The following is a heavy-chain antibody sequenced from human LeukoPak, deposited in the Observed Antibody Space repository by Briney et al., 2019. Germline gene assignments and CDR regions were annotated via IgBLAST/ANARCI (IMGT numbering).Heavy chain of an antibody. CDR3: ARVRRPRVIVVVPAAGGWFDP. CDR2: INPSGGST. D-gene: IGHD2-2*01. CDR1: GYTFTSYY. J-gene: IGHJ5*02. Sequence: ASVKVSCKASGYTFTSYYMHWVRKAPGQGLEWMGIINPSGGSTSYAQKFQGRVTMTRDMSTSTVYMELSSLRSEDTAVYYCARVRRPRVIVVVPAAGGWFDPWGQGTLVAVSS. V-gene: IGHV1-46*01.